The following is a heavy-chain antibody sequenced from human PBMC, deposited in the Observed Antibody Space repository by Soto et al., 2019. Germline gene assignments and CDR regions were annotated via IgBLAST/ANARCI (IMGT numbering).Heavy chain of an antibody. J-gene: IGHJ6*02. CDR3: ARSSWDFDWLDYSYGMDV. V-gene: IGHV1-18*01. CDR1: GYTFTSYR. CDR2: ISAYNGNT. Sequence: GASVKVSCKASGYTFTSYRISWVRQAPGQGLEWMGWISAYNGNTNYAQKLQGRVTMTTDTSTSTAYMELRSLRSDDTAVYYCARSSWDFDWLDYSYGMDVGGQGTTVTGS. D-gene: IGHD3-9*01.